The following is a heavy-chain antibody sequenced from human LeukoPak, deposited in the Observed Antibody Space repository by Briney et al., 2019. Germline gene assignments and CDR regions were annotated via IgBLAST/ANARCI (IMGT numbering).Heavy chain of an antibody. D-gene: IGHD3-22*01. CDR3: ARKVPYYDSRAFDY. J-gene: IGHJ4*02. CDR1: GGSFGGYY. CDR2: INHSGST. Sequence: SETLSLTCAVYGGSFGGYYWSWIRQPPGKGLEWIGEINHSGSTNYNPSLKSRVTISVDTSKNQFSLKLSSVTAADTAVYYCARKVPYYDSRAFDYWGQGTLDTVSS. V-gene: IGHV4-34*01.